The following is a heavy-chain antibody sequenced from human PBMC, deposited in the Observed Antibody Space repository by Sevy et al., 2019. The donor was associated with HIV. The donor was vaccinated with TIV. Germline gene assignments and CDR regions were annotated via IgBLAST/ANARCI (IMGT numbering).Heavy chain of an antibody. CDR1: GDSISSYF. Sequence: WETLSLTCNVSGDSISSYFWSWFRQPPGKGLEWIGYIDYSGSSEYNPSLRSRVTISIDTSKKYLSMKLTSVTAADTAVYYCARDSAVVPRALVHWGQGTLVTVSS. CDR3: ARDSAVVPRALVH. D-gene: IGHD2-15*01. CDR2: IDYSGSS. V-gene: IGHV4-59*01. J-gene: IGHJ4*02.